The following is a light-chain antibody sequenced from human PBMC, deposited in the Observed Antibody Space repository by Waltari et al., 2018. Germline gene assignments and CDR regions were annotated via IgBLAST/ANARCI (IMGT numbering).Light chain of an antibody. CDR2: DAS. V-gene: IGKV3-20*01. CDR3: QMYARLPVT. CDR1: QRVGRA. J-gene: IGKJ1*01. Sequence: EIVLTQSPGTLALSPGERATLSCRASQRVGRALAWYQQKPGQAPRLLIYDASSRATGISDKFSGSGSGTDFSLTISRVEPEDFAVYFCQMYARLPVTFGQGTKVEVK.